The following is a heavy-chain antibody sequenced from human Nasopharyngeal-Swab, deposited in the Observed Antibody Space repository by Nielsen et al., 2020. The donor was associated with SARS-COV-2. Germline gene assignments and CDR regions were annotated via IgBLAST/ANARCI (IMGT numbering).Heavy chain of an antibody. D-gene: IGHD6-13*01. CDR2: IYYSGST. CDR1: GGSISSSSYY. Sequence: SETLSLTCTVSGGSISSSSYYRGWIRQPPGKGLEWIGSIYYSGSTNYNPSLKSRVTISVDTSKNQFSLKLSSVTAADTAVYYCARGQGIARSFFYYYYMDVWGKGTTVTVSS. V-gene: IGHV4-39*07. J-gene: IGHJ6*03. CDR3: ARGQGIARSFFYYYYMDV.